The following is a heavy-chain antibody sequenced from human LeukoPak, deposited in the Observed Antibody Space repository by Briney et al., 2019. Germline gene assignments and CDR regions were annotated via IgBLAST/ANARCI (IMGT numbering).Heavy chain of an antibody. CDR1: GGSFSGYY. Sequence: SETLSLTCAVYGGSFSGYYWSWIRQPPGKGLEWIGEINHSGSTNYNPSLKSRVTISVDTSKNQFSLKLSSVTAADTAVYYCARGLVGYSNGPGSYYYYMDVWGKGTTVTVSS. CDR2: INHSGST. V-gene: IGHV4-34*01. CDR3: ARGLVGYSNGPGSYYYYMDV. J-gene: IGHJ6*03. D-gene: IGHD5-18*01.